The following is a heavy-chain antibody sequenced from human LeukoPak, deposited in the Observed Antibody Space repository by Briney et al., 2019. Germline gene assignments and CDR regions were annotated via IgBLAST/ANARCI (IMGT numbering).Heavy chain of an antibody. CDR3: ARGGPGYWFDP. Sequence: PSETLSLTCTVSGGSISSGSYYWSWIRQPAGKGLEWIGRIYTSGSTNYNPSLKSRVTISVDTSKNQFSLKLSSVTAADTAMYYCARGGPGYWFDPWGQGTLVTVSS. J-gene: IGHJ5*02. V-gene: IGHV4-61*02. CDR1: GGSISSGSYY. CDR2: IYTSGST.